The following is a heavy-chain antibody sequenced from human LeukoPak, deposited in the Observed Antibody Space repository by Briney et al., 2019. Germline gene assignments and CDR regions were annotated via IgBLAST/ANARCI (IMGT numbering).Heavy chain of an antibody. J-gene: IGHJ3*02. D-gene: IGHD3-10*01. CDR1: GGTFNSYA. V-gene: IGHV1-69*04. CDR2: IIPILGIA. Sequence: ASVKVSCKASGGTFNSYAISWVRQAPGQGLEWMGRIIPILGIANYAQKFQGRVTITADKSTSTAYLELSSLRSEDTAVYYCARSMVRGVDAFDIWGQGTMVTVSS. CDR3: ARSMVRGVDAFDI.